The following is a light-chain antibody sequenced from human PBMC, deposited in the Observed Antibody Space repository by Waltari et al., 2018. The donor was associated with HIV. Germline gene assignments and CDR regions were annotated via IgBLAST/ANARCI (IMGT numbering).Light chain of an antibody. CDR1: ASDFGVYIY. Sequence: QSVLTQPASVSVAPGHSITISFTGTASDFGVYIYVSWYQQLPGKAPKLVIYDVTQRPSGISHRFSGSRSGTTASLTISGLQAEDEADYYCSSYARKSPGLVGGGTKLTVL. V-gene: IGLV2-14*03. CDR2: DVT. J-gene: IGLJ2*01. CDR3: SSYARKSPGL.